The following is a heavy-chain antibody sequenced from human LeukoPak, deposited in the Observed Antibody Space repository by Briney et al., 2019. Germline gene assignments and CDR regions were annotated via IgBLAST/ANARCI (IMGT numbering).Heavy chain of an antibody. Sequence: SETLSLTCTVSGVSISNYYWNWMRQSPGKGLEWIGYSHYSGTTNYNPSLNSRVTMSVDTSKSQFSLKLSSVSAADTAVYYCARTVYYDSSGYVLDYWGQGTLVTVSS. CDR2: SHYSGTT. V-gene: IGHV4-59*01. J-gene: IGHJ4*02. D-gene: IGHD3-22*01. CDR1: GVSISNYY. CDR3: ARTVYYDSSGYVLDY.